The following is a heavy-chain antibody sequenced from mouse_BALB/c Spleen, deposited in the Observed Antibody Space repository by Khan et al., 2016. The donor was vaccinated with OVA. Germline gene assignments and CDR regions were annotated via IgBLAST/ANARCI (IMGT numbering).Heavy chain of an antibody. V-gene: IGHV1-77*01. CDR2: IYPGSGST. CDR1: GYTFTDYV. CDR3: ARAYYRYGYYAMDY. Sequence: QVQLKQSGPELVKPGASVKMSCKASGYTFTDYVISWVKQRTGQGLEWIGEIYPGSGSTYYNEKFKGKATLTADKSSTTAYMQLSSLTSEDSAVYFCARAYYRYGYYAMDYWGQGTSVTVSS. D-gene: IGHD2-14*01. J-gene: IGHJ4*01.